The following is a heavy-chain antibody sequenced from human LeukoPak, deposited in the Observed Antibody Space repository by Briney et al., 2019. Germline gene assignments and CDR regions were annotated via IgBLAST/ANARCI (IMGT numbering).Heavy chain of an antibody. J-gene: IGHJ4*02. CDR2: IVPVHGGNT. Sequence: SETLSLTCTVAGYSISIGFYWAWIRQPPGKGLEWIGNIVPVHGGNTKYSSSLKGRVTISADTFKNQFSLSLSSVTAADTALYYCARDDYSNHDSADWGQGTPVTVSS. CDR3: ARDDYSNHDSAD. V-gene: IGHV4-38-2*02. CDR1: GYSISIGFY. D-gene: IGHD4-11*01.